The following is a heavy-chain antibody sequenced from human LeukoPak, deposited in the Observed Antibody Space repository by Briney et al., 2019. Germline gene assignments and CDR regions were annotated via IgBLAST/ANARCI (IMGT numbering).Heavy chain of an antibody. CDR3: ARGNILSGYCFDF. J-gene: IGHJ4*02. Sequence: PSETLSLTCAVYGGSISGYYWSRIRQPPGKGLEWVGEIHYTGGTSYNPSLKSRATISIDTSKNQLSMKLSSVTAADTVVYYCARGNILSGYCFDFWGQGALVTVSS. D-gene: IGHD3-9*01. V-gene: IGHV4-34*01. CDR2: IHYTGGT. CDR1: GGSISGYY.